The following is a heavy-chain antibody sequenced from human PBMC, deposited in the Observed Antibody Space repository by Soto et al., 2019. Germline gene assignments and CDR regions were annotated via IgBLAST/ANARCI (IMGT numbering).Heavy chain of an antibody. J-gene: IGHJ4*02. CDR3: TTDPDRYYYGSGSYSPMDY. Sequence: EVQLVESGGGLVKPGGSLRLSCAASGFTFSNAWMSWVRQAPGKGLEWVGRIKSKTDGGTTDYAAPVKGRFTISRDDSKNTLYLQMNSLKTEDTAVYYCTTDPDRYYYGSGSYSPMDYWGQGTLVTVSS. CDR1: GFTFSNAW. D-gene: IGHD3-10*01. CDR2: IKSKTDGGTT. V-gene: IGHV3-15*01.